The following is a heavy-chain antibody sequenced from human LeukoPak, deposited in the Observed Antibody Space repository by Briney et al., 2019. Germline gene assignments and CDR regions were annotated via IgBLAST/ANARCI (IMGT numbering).Heavy chain of an antibody. CDR1: GGSFSGYY. V-gene: IGHV4-34*01. Sequence: PSETLSLTCAVYGGSFSGYYWSWIRQPPGKGLEWIGEINHSGSTNYNPSLKSRVTISVDTSKNQFSLKLSSVTAADTAVYYCARSSGWWALDYWGQGTLVAVSS. CDR2: INHSGST. CDR3: ARSSGWWALDY. J-gene: IGHJ4*02. D-gene: IGHD6-13*01.